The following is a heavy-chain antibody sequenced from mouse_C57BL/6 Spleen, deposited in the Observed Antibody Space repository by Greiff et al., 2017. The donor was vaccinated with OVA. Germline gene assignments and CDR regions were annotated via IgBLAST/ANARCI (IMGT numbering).Heavy chain of an antibody. Sequence: ESGPGLVKPSQSLSLTCSVTGYSITSGYYWNWIRQFPGNKLEWMGYISYDGSNNYNPSLKNRISITRDTSKNQFFLKLNSVTTEDTATYYCAREGGSYGYAMDYWGQGTSVTVSS. D-gene: IGHD1-1*02. CDR2: ISYDGSN. V-gene: IGHV3-6*01. CDR3: AREGGSYGYAMDY. CDR1: GYSITSGYY. J-gene: IGHJ4*01.